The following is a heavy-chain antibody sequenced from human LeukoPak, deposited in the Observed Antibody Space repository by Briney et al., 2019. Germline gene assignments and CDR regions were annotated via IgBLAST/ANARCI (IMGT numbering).Heavy chain of an antibody. CDR2: ISGGSGYI. CDR1: GFTFSSYS. Sequence: GGSLRLSCAASGFTFSSYSMNWVRQAPGKGLEWVSYISGGSGYIYYADSVKGRFTISRDNAKNSLYLQMNSLRAEDTAVYYCARDVGDLWGQGTLVTVSS. V-gene: IGHV3-21*01. J-gene: IGHJ4*02. D-gene: IGHD2-21*02. CDR3: ARDVGDL.